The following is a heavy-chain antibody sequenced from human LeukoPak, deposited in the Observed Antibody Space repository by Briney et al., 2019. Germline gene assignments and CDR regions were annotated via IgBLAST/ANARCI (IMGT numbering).Heavy chain of an antibody. Sequence: GGSLRLSCAASGFTFSNYVMSWVRQAPGKGLEWVSGISGSGDSTYYADSVKGRFTISRDNSMNTLYLQMNSLRAEDTAVYYCAKRSLLAAAGYYFDYWGQGTLVTVSS. CDR2: ISGSGDST. V-gene: IGHV3-23*01. CDR3: AKRSLLAAAGYYFDY. D-gene: IGHD6-13*01. CDR1: GFTFSNYV. J-gene: IGHJ4*02.